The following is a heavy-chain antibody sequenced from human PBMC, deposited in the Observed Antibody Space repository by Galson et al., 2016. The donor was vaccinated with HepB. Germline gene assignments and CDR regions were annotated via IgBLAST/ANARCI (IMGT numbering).Heavy chain of an antibody. D-gene: IGHD2-2*01. CDR3: ASLPLGYCSGPSCYWEFDF. CDR2: VFQSGDT. CDR1: GGSINRPTW. Sequence: LSLTCAVSGGSINRPTWWSWVRQPPGKGLEWIGEVFQSGDTNYNPSLKSRVTILVDRSKNQFSLRLTSVTAADTAVYYCASLPLGYCSGPSCYWEFDFWGQGTLVIVSS. J-gene: IGHJ4*02. V-gene: IGHV4-4*02.